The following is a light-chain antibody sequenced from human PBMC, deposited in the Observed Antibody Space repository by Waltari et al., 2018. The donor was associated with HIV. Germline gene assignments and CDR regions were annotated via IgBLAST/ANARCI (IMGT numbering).Light chain of an antibody. J-gene: IGLJ3*02. CDR3: SSYTSSSTLRV. V-gene: IGLV2-14*01. Sequence: QSALTQPASVSGSPGQSITISCTGTSSAVGGYHYVSWYQQHPGKAPKLMIYEVSNRPSGVSNRFSGSKSGNTASLTISGLQAEDEADYYCSSYTSSSTLRVFGGGTKLTVL. CDR1: SSAVGGYHY. CDR2: EVS.